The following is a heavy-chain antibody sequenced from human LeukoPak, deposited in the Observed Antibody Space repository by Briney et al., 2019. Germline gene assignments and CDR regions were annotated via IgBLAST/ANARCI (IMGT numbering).Heavy chain of an antibody. V-gene: IGHV4-39*07. CDR1: GGSIHSSYYY. D-gene: IGHD5-12*01. J-gene: IGHJ6*03. CDR2: IYYSGNT. CDR3: AKAVTTKWDYYYMDV. Sequence: PSETLSLTRTVSGGSIHSSYYYWGWIRQPPGKGLGRIGRIYYSGNTHYNPSLKSRDTISLVRSKNQLSPKQRSVTGADRAVYFCAKAVTTKWDYYYMDVWGKGTTVTVSS.